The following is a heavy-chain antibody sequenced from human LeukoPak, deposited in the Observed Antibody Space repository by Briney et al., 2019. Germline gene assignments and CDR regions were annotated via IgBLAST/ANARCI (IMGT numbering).Heavy chain of an antibody. Sequence: GASVKVSCKTSGYTFTSYDINWVRQATGQGLEWMGWMNPNSGNTGYAQKFQGRVIITRNTSISTAYMELSSLRSEDTAVYYCARDIAGTTLGGWFDPWGQGTLVTVSS. D-gene: IGHD1-1*01. V-gene: IGHV1-8*03. CDR2: MNPNSGNT. CDR1: GYTFTSYD. J-gene: IGHJ5*02. CDR3: ARDIAGTTLGGWFDP.